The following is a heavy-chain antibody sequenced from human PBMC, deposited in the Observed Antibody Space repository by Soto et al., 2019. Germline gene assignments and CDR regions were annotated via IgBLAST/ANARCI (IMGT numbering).Heavy chain of an antibody. CDR2: IIPIFGTA. CDR3: ARTYTGLGLRGLNWFDP. J-gene: IGHJ5*02. Sequence: GASVKVSCKASGGTFSSYAISWVRQAPGQGLEWMGGIIPIFGTANYAQKFQGRVTITADESTSTAYMELSSLRSEDTAVYYCARTYTGLGLRGLNWFDPWGQGTRVTVSS. CDR1: GGTFSSYA. V-gene: IGHV1-69*13. D-gene: IGHD3-10*01.